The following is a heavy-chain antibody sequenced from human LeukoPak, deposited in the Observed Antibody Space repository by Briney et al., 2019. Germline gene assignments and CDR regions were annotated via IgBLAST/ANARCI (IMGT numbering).Heavy chain of an antibody. J-gene: IGHJ4*02. V-gene: IGHV4-38-2*02. CDR1: GYSISSGYY. CDR2: IYHSGGT. CDR3: ARGQVVAAAGYFDY. Sequence: PSETLSLTCTVSGYSISSGYYWGWIRQPPGKGLEWIGSIYHSGGTYYNPSLKSRVTISVDTSKNQFSLKLSSVTAADTAVYYCARGQVVAAAGYFDYWGQGTLVTVSS. D-gene: IGHD6-13*01.